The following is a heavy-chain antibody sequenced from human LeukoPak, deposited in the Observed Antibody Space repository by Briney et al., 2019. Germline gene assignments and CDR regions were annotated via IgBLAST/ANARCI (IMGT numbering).Heavy chain of an antibody. Sequence: GGSLRLSCAASGFTFSSYWMSWVRQAPGKGLEWVANIKQDGSEKYYVDSVKGRFTIPRDNAKNSLYLQMNSLRAVDTAVYYCARDMGAGMGYCSSTSCPTYDAFDIWGQGTMVTVSS. D-gene: IGHD2-2*01. CDR3: ARDMGAGMGYCSSTSCPTYDAFDI. CDR1: GFTFSSYW. CDR2: IKQDGSEK. J-gene: IGHJ3*02. V-gene: IGHV3-7*03.